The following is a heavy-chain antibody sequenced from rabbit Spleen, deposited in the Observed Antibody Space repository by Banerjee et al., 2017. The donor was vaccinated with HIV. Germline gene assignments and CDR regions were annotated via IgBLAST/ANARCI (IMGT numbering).Heavy chain of an antibody. V-gene: IGHV1S45*01. CDR2: INTWSNRP. CDR1: GFSFSNKAV. CDR3: ARDDYYYGGGGYYGHFNL. J-gene: IGHJ4*01. D-gene: IGHD8-1*01. Sequence: QEELEESGGGLVKPEGSLTLTCKASGFSFSNKAVMCWVRQAPGKGLQWIACINTWSNRPVYASWAKGRLTISKTSSTTVTLQLTSLTAADTATYFCARDDYYYGGGGYYGHFNLWGQGTLVTVS.